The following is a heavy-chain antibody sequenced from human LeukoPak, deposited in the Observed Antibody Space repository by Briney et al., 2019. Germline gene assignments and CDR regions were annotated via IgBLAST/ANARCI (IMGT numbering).Heavy chain of an antibody. CDR3: ARLRIVRGVFDY. J-gene: IGHJ4*02. V-gene: IGHV4-59*01. D-gene: IGHD3-10*01. Sequence: PSETLSLTCTVSGGSISSYYWSWIRQPPGKGLEWIGYIYYSGSTNYNPSLKSRVTISVDTSKNQFSLKLSSVTAADTAVYYCARLRIVRGVFDYWGQGTLVTVSS. CDR1: GGSISSYY. CDR2: IYYSGST.